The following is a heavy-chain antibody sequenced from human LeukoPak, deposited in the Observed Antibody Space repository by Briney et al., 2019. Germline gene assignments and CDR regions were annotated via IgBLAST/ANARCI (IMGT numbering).Heavy chain of an antibody. V-gene: IGHV3-23*01. CDR1: GFTFSTFA. CDR2: IFPSGGEI. CDR3: AKGTYYYDSSGYYGGYYFDY. D-gene: IGHD3-22*01. J-gene: IGHJ4*02. Sequence: GGSLRLSCAASGFTFSTFAMIWVRQPPGKGLEWVSSIFPSGGEIHYADSVRGRFTISRDNSKSTLSLQMNSLRAEDTAIYYCAKGTYYYDSSGYYGGYYFDYWGQGTLVTVSS.